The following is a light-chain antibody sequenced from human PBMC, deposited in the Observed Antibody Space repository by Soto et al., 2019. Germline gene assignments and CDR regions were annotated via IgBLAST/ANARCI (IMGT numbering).Light chain of an antibody. CDR2: GAS. Sequence: EVVLTQSPDTLSLPPGDRATLSCGASQSVTSKLAWYQQKPGQAPRLLISGASNRATGIPDRFSGSGSGTEFNLTISSLQSEDFGVYYCQQYNNWPRATFGGGTKVDIK. CDR3: QQYNNWPRAT. CDR1: QSVTSK. V-gene: IGKV3D-15*01. J-gene: IGKJ4*01.